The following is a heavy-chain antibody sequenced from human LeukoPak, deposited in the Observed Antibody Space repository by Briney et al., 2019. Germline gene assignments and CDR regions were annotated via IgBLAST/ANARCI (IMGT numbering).Heavy chain of an antibody. J-gene: IGHJ5*02. CDR1: GFTLSSYA. Sequence: GGSLRLSCAASGFTLSSYAIHWVRQAPGKGLEWVAVISYDGGIKYYADSVKGRFTISRDNSKNTLYLQMNSLRPEDTAVYYCARGQGVTVIKVDKNWFDPWSQGTQVIVSP. V-gene: IGHV3-30*04. D-gene: IGHD3-22*01. CDR2: ISYDGGIK. CDR3: ARGQGVTVIKVDKNWFDP.